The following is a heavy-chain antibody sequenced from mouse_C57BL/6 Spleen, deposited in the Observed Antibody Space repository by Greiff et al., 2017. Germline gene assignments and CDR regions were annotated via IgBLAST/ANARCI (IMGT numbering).Heavy chain of an antibody. Sequence: EVQLQQSGAELVRPGASVKLSCTASGFNIKDDYMHWVKQRPEQGLEWIGWIDPENGDTEYASKFQGKATITADTSSNTAYLQLSSLTSEDTAVYYCTRAPLYYGNSFDDWGQGTTLTVSS. V-gene: IGHV14-4*01. CDR1: GFNIKDDY. D-gene: IGHD2-1*01. CDR2: IDPENGDT. CDR3: TRAPLYYGNSFDD. J-gene: IGHJ2*01.